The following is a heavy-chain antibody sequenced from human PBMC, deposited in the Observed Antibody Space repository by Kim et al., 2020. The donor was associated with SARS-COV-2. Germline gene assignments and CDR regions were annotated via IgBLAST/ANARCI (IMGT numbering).Heavy chain of an antibody. J-gene: IGHJ2*01. CDR2: IYYSGST. CDR1: GGSISSYY. D-gene: IGHD3-16*02. Sequence: SETLSLTCTVSGGSISSYYWSWIRQPPGKGLEWIGYIYYSGSTNYNPSLKSRVTISVDTSKNQFSLKLSSVTAADTAVYYCARRRYRFDEPSNWYFDLWGRGTLVTVSS. CDR3: ARRRYRFDEPSNWYFDL. V-gene: IGHV4-59*08.